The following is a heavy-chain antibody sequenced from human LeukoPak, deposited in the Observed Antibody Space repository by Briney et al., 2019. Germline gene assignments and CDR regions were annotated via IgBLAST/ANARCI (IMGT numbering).Heavy chain of an antibody. V-gene: IGHV1-24*01. Sequence: ASVKVSCKVSGYTLTELSMHWVRQGPGEGLEWMGGFDTEDGETIYAQKLQGRVTMTTDTSTSTAYMELRSLRSDDTAVYYCAATLRGAEQPAYWGQGTLVTVSS. J-gene: IGHJ4*02. CDR2: FDTEDGET. CDR3: AATLRGAEQPAY. D-gene: IGHD1-26*01. CDR1: GYTLTELS.